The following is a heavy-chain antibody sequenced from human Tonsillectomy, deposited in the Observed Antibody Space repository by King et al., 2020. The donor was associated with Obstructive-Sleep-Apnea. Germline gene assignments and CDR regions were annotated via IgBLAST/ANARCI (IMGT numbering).Heavy chain of an antibody. CDR3: ARHLPGGYYYGSGSNHYFDY. J-gene: IGHJ4*02. CDR2: IYYNGTT. Sequence: QLQESGPGLVKPSETLSLTCTVSSGSISSYYWSWIRQPPGKGLEWIGYIYYNGTTNYNPSLKSRVTISVDTSKNQFSLKLSSVTAADTAVYYCARHLPGGYYYGSGSNHYFDYWGQGTLVTVSS. V-gene: IGHV4-59*08. D-gene: IGHD3-10*01. CDR1: SGSISSYY.